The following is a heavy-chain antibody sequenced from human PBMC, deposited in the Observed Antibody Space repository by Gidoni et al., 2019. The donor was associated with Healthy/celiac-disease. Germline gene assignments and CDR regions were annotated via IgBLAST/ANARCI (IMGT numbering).Heavy chain of an antibody. Sequence: QVQLVESGGGVVQPGRSLRLSCAASGFTFSSYGMHWVRQAPGKGLEWVAVISYDGSNKYYADSVKGRFTISRDNSKNTLYLQMNSLRAEDTAVYYCAKEGVYYDSSGYPYYFDYWGQGTLVTVSS. CDR1: GFTFSSYG. J-gene: IGHJ4*02. D-gene: IGHD3-22*01. CDR2: ISYDGSNK. CDR3: AKEGVYYDSSGYPYYFDY. V-gene: IGHV3-30*18.